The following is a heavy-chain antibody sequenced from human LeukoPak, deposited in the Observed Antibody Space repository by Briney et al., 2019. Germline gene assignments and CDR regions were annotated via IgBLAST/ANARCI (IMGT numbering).Heavy chain of an antibody. CDR2: IIWNSCSI. CDR1: GFTFDYYS. J-gene: IGHJ4*02. CDR3: AKDISVGATPYYFDY. Sequence: PGRSLTLSCSASGFTFDYYSMHGLRQAPGKGLECVAGIIWNSCSIDYADSVKGRFTIFRNNAKTSLYLQMNSLRAEDTALHYCAKDISVGATPYYFDYWGQGTLVTVSS. V-gene: IGHV3-9*01. D-gene: IGHD1-26*01.